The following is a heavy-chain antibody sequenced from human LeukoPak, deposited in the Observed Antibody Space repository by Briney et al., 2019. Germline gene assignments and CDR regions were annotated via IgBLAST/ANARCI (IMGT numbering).Heavy chain of an antibody. V-gene: IGHV4-61*02. D-gene: IGHD5-18*01. Sequence: PSQTLSLTCTVSGGSFSSGSYYWGWLRQPAGKGLEWIGRIYTSGSTNYNPSLNSRVTISVDTSKNQFSLKLSSVTAADTAVYYCARATAQYYHYYGMDVWGQGTTVTVSS. CDR1: GGSFSSGSYY. CDR2: IYTSGST. J-gene: IGHJ6*02. CDR3: ARATAQYYHYYGMDV.